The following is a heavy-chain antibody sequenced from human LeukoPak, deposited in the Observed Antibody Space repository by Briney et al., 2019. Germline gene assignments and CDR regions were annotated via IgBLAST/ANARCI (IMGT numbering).Heavy chain of an antibody. V-gene: IGHV3-48*02. CDR2: ISSSSSTI. D-gene: IGHD3-22*01. Sequence: PGGSLRLSCAASGFTFSNYNMNWVRQAPGKGLEWVSYISSSSSTICYADSVKGRFTISRGNAKNSLYLQMNSLRDEDTAVYYCARALTLMVVVPGYWGQGTLVTVSS. J-gene: IGHJ4*02. CDR1: GFTFSNYN. CDR3: ARALTLMVVVPGY.